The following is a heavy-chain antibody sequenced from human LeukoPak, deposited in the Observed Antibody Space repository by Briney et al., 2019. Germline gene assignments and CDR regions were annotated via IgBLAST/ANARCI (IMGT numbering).Heavy chain of an antibody. CDR2: IYTSGST. J-gene: IGHJ4*02. CDR3: AGIFDSSGWTVFDY. D-gene: IGHD6-19*01. Sequence: SETLSLTCTVSGGSISSGSYYWSWIRQPAGKGLEWIGRIYTSGSTNYNPSLKSRVTISVDTSKTQFSLKLTSVTAADTAVYYCAGIFDSSGWTVFDYWGQGTLVTVSS. V-gene: IGHV4-61*02. CDR1: GGSISSGSYY.